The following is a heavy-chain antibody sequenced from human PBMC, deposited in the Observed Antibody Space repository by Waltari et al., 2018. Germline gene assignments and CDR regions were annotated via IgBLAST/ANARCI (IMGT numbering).Heavy chain of an antibody. V-gene: IGHV3-74*01. CDR1: GFTFSSYW. Sequence: EVQLVASGGGLVQPGGSLRLSCAASGFTFSSYWMHWVRQAPGNGLVWVSRINSDGSSTSYADSVKGRFTISRDNAKNTLYLQMNRLRAEDTAVYYCAREKFGYGYYYGMDVWGQGTTVTVSS. CDR3: AREKFGYGYYYGMDV. CDR2: INSDGSST. J-gene: IGHJ6*02. D-gene: IGHD3-16*01.